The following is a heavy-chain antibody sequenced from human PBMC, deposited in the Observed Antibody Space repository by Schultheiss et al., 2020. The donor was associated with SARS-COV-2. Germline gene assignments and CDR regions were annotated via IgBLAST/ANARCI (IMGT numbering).Heavy chain of an antibody. J-gene: IGHJ6*02. D-gene: IGHD4-11*01. CDR1: GYTFTSYG. CDR3: AAETTVTTYGMDV. CDR2: ISAYNGNT. V-gene: IGHV1-18*01. Sequence: ASVKVSCKASGYTFTSYGISWVRQAPGQGLEWMRWISAYNGNTNYAQKLQGRVTMTTDTSTSTAYMELRSLTSDDTAVYYCAAETTVTTYGMDVWGQGTTVTVSS.